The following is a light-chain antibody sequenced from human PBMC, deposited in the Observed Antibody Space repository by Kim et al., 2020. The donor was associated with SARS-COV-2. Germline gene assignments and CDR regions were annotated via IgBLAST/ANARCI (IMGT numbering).Light chain of an antibody. V-gene: IGKV3-20*01. J-gene: IGKJ3*01. CDR2: GTS. CDR3: QQYGGSFT. CDR1: QSISSRY. Sequence: SSPGERSPLSCRASQSISSRYLAWYQQTPGQAPRLLIYGTSTRAAGIPDRFSGSGSGTDFTLTISRLEPEDFAVYYCQQYGGSFTFGPGTKVDIK.